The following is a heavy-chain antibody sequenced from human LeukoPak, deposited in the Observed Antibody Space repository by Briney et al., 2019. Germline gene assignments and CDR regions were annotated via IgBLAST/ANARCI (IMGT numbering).Heavy chain of an antibody. J-gene: IGHJ3*02. CDR1: GFTVSSNY. D-gene: IGHD2-21*01. CDR3: ARSQLLKFDCFNM. Sequence: GGSLRLSCAASGFTVSSNYMNWVRQAPGKGLEWVANIKQDGSENHYVDSVKGRFTISRDNAKNSLFLEMNSLRAEDTAVYYCARSQLLKFDCFNMWGQGTMVTVSS. CDR2: IKQDGSEN. V-gene: IGHV3-7*04.